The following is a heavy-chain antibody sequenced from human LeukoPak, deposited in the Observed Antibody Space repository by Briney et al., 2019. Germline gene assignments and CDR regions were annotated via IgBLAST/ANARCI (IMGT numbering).Heavy chain of an antibody. D-gene: IGHD6-13*01. Sequence: PGGSLRLSCAASGFTFSSYWMHWVRQAPGKGLVWVSRINSDGSSTSYADSVKGRFTISRDNAKNTLYLQMDSLRAEDTAVYYCARALRYSSPFDYWGQGTLVTVSS. CDR1: GFTFSSYW. CDR3: ARALRYSSPFDY. V-gene: IGHV3-74*01. CDR2: INSDGSST. J-gene: IGHJ4*02.